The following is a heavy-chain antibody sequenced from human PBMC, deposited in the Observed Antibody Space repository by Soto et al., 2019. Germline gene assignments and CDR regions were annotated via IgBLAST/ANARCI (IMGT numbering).Heavy chain of an antibody. J-gene: IGHJ4*02. CDR1: GFSLSTSGVG. Sequence: QITLKESGPTLVKPTQTLTLTCTFSGFSLSTSGVGVGWIRQPPGKALGWLALIYWDDDKRFSPSLKSRPSISKDTYNNQVVLTMTNMDPVDTATYNCAHTRLTVTHWCDWGQGTLVTVSS. CDR2: IYWDDDK. CDR3: AHTRLTVTHWCD. V-gene: IGHV2-5*02. D-gene: IGHD4-17*01.